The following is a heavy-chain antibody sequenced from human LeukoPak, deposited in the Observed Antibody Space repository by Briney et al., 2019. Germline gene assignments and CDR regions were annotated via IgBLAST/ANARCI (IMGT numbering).Heavy chain of an antibody. J-gene: IGHJ6*03. V-gene: IGHV1-18*04. CDR3: ARDRELELRSWYYYMDV. D-gene: IGHD1-7*01. Sequence: GASVKVSCKASGYTFTDYYMHWVRQAPGQGLEWMGWISAYNGNTNYAQKLQGRVTMTTDTSTSTAYMELRSLRSDDTAVYYCARDRELELRSWYYYMDVWGKGTTVTVSS. CDR1: GYTFTDYY. CDR2: ISAYNGNT.